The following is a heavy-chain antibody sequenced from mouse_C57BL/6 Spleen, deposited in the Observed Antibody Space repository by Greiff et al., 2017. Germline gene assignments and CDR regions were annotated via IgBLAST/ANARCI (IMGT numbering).Heavy chain of an antibody. D-gene: IGHD1-1*02. Sequence: VQLQQSGPELVKPGASVKISCKASGYTFTDYYMNWVKQSHGKSLEWIGDINPNNGGTSYNQKFKGKATLTVDKSSSTAYMELRSLTSEDSAVYYCARLPWWEGYWGQGTTLTVAS. CDR1: GYTFTDYY. V-gene: IGHV1-26*01. CDR3: ARLPWWEGY. J-gene: IGHJ2*01. CDR2: INPNNGGT.